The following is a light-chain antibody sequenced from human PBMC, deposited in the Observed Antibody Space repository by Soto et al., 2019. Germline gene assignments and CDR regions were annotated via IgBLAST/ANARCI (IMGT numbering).Light chain of an antibody. V-gene: IGKV1-39*01. J-gene: IGKJ5*01. CDR2: AAS. Sequence: DIQMTQSPSSLSASVGDRVTITCRASQSISNYLNWYQQKPGKPPKVLIYAASSLQSGVPSRFSGSGSGTDFTLAITSLQREDFATYYCHQSHSTPLTFRQGTRLDIK. CDR3: HQSHSTPLT. CDR1: QSISNY.